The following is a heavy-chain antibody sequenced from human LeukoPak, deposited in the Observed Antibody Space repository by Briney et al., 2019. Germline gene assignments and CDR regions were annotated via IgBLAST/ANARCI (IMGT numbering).Heavy chain of an antibody. D-gene: IGHD3-9*01. J-gene: IGHJ6*03. V-gene: IGHV4-34*01. CDR2: INHSGST. CDR3: ARGRRYFDRGYYYHYYYMDV. Sequence: SETLSLTCAVYGGSFSGYYWSWIRQPPGKGLEWIGEINHSGSTNYNPSLKSRVTISVDTSKNQFSLKLSSVTAADTAVYYCARGRRYFDRGYYYHYYYMDVWGKGTTVTVSS. CDR1: GGSFSGYY.